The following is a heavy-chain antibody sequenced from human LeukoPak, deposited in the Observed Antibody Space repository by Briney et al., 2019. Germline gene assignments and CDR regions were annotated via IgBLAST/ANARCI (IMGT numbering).Heavy chain of an antibody. CDR1: GFTFRSYG. J-gene: IGHJ4*02. D-gene: IGHD2-15*01. CDR3: ARDWKYCSGGSCYGGFDY. Sequence: PGGSLRLFCAGSGFTFRSYGMHWVRQAPGKGLEWVAVIWYDGSKKYYADSVKGRFTISRDNSKNTLYLQMNSLRAEDTAVYYCARDWKYCSGGSCYGGFDYWGQGSLVTVSS. V-gene: IGHV3-33*01. CDR2: IWYDGSKK.